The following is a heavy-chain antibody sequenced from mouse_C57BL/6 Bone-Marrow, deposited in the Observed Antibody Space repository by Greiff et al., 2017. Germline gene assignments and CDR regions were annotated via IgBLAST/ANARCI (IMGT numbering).Heavy chain of an antibody. J-gene: IGHJ4*01. D-gene: IGHD1-1*01. CDR2: INPSSGYT. Sequence: QVQLKESGAELAKPGASVKLSCKASGYTFTSYWMHWVKQRPGQGLEWIGYINPSSGYTKYNQKFKDKATLTADKSSSTAYMQLSSLTYEDSAVYYCARWSYEDYYAMDYWGQGTSVTVSS. CDR3: ARWSYEDYYAMDY. CDR1: GYTFTSYW. V-gene: IGHV1-7*01.